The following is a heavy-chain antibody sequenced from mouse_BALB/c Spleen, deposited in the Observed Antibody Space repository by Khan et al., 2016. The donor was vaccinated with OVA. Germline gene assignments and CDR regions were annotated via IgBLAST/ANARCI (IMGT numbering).Heavy chain of an antibody. V-gene: IGHV9-3-1*01. D-gene: IGHD2-14*01. CDR2: INTYTGEP. CDR1: GYMFTNYG. J-gene: IGHJ3*01. CDR3: ARREYYRFFAY. Sequence: LVESGPELKKPGETVKISCKASGYMFTNYGMDWVKQAPGKGLKWMGWINTYTGEPTYADDFKGRFAFSLETSANTAYLQINNLKNEDTATYFCARREYYRFFAYWGQGTPVTVSA.